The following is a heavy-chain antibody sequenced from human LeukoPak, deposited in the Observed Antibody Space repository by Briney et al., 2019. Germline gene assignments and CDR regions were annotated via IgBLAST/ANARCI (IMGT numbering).Heavy chain of an antibody. CDR2: IYYSGST. D-gene: IGHD3-3*01. CDR1: GGSISSSSYY. V-gene: IGHV4-39*07. Sequence: SETLSLTCTVSGGSISSSSYYWGWIRQPPGKGLEWIGSIYYSGSTYYNPSLKSRVTISVDTSKNQFSLKLSSVTAADTAVYYCARVFYDFWGGYYPSYFDYWGQGTLVTVSS. CDR3: ARVFYDFWGGYYPSYFDY. J-gene: IGHJ4*02.